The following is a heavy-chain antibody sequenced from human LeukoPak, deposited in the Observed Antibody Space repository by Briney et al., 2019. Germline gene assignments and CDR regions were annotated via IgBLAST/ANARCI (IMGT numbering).Heavy chain of an antibody. V-gene: IGHV3-7*01. CDR3: ARPSALYSYGHDAFDI. CDR1: GFTFSSYW. CDR2: IKQHGNEK. J-gene: IGHJ3*02. Sequence: GGSLRLSCAASGFTFSSYWMTWVRQAPGKGLEWVANIKQHGNEKYYVDSVKGRFTISRDDAKTSVYLRMTSLRVDDTAIYYCARPSALYSYGHDAFDIWGQGTLVTVSS. D-gene: IGHD5-18*01.